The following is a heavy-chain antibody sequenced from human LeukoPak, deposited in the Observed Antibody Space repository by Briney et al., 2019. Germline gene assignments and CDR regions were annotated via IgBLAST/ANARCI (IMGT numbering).Heavy chain of an antibody. Sequence: PGGSLRLSCAASGFTFNNYWLTWVRQAPGKGLEWVAKISQDGSEKYYVDSVKGRFTISRDSGKNSLYLLMNSLRVEDTAVYHCARAVGSSGCDYWGQGTLVTVSS. CDR2: ISQDGSEK. V-gene: IGHV3-7*01. CDR3: ARAVGSSGCDY. D-gene: IGHD3-22*01. J-gene: IGHJ4*02. CDR1: GFTFNNYW.